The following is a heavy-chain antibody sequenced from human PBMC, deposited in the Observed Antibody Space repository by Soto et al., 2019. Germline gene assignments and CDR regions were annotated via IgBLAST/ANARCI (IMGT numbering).Heavy chain of an antibody. D-gene: IGHD3-22*01. CDR3: VKDDGGYPSTAPH. CDR2: ISGSGDRT. J-gene: IGHJ4*02. CDR1: GITISNYP. V-gene: IGHV3-23*01. Sequence: EVQLLESGGGLVQPGGSLRLSCAASGITISNYPMSWVRQAPGKGLDWVSGISGSGDRTYYADSAKGRFTISKDSSRNSLSLQLDSLGVGDTAVYFCVKDDGGYPSTAPHWGQGTLVTVSS.